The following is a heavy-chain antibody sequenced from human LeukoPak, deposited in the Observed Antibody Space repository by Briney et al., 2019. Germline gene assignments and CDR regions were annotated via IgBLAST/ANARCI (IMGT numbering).Heavy chain of an antibody. CDR1: GDSISSRNYY. D-gene: IGHD3-10*01. J-gene: IGHJ5*02. Sequence: TTSETLSLTCTVSGDSISSRNYYWAWIRQPPGKGLEWIGSIYYSGSTFYNPFLKSRVTISLHMSKNLFSLKLTSVTAADTAVYYCAREIRTRFGEHTPWGQGNLDSVSS. CDR3: AREIRTRFGEHTP. CDR2: IYYSGST. V-gene: IGHV4-39*02.